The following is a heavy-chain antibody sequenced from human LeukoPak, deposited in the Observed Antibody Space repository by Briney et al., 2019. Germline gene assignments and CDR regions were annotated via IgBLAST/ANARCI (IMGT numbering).Heavy chain of an antibody. V-gene: IGHV3-30*02. D-gene: IGHD3-10*01. J-gene: IGHJ3*02. CDR1: GFTFSSYG. Sequence: GGSLRLSCAASGFTFSSYGMHWVRQAPGKGLEWVAFIRYDGSNKYYADSVKGRFTISRDNSKNTLYLQMNSLRAEDTAVYYCAKDITMVRGVSHAFGIWGQGTMVTVSS. CDR3: AKDITMVRGVSHAFGI. CDR2: IRYDGSNK.